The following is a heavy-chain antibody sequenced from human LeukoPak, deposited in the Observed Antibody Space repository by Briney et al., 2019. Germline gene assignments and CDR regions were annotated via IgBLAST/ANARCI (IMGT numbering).Heavy chain of an antibody. CDR3: AKDTQDAVWFGARPGAFDI. CDR2: ISWNSGSI. CDR1: GFTFDDYA. J-gene: IGHJ3*02. D-gene: IGHD3-10*01. V-gene: IGHV3-9*01. Sequence: PGGSLRLSCAASGFTFDDYAMHWVRQAPGKGLEWVSGISWNSGSIGYADSVKGRFTISRDNAKNSLYLQMNSLRAEDTALYYCAKDTQDAVWFGARPGAFDIWGQGTMVTVSS.